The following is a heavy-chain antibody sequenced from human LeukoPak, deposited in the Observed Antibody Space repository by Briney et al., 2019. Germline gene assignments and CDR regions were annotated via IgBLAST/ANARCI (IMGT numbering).Heavy chain of an antibody. J-gene: IGHJ5*02. CDR1: GYTFTSYG. Sequence: ASVKVSCKASGYTFTSYGISWVRQAPGQGLEWMGWISAYNGNTNYAQKLQGRVTMTTDISTSTAYMELRSLRSDDTAVYYCAVNIAAAGDNWFDPWGQGTLVTVSS. CDR2: ISAYNGNT. CDR3: AVNIAAAGDNWFDP. V-gene: IGHV1-18*04. D-gene: IGHD6-13*01.